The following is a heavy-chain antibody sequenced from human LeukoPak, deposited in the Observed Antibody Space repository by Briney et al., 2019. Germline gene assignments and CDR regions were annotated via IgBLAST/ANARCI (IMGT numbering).Heavy chain of an antibody. CDR1: GGSFSGYY. V-gene: IGHV4-34*01. J-gene: IGHJ5*02. CDR3: ARGRYSSSWHNWFDP. CDR2: INHSGST. D-gene: IGHD6-13*01. Sequence: PSETLSLTCAVYGGSFSGYYWSWIRQPPGKGLEWIGEINHSGSTNYNPSLKSRVTISVDTSKNQFSLKLSSVTAADTAVCYCARGRYSSSWHNWFDPWGQGTLVTVSS.